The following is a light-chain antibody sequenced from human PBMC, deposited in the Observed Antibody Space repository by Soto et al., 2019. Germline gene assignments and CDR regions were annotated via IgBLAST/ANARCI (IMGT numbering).Light chain of an antibody. V-gene: IGKV3-11*01. J-gene: IGKJ4*01. CDR1: QSVSSY. Sequence: EIVLTQSPATLSLSPGERATLSCRASQSVSSYLAWYQQKPGQAPRLLIYDASNRATGIPARFSGSGSGTDFTLTISSLEPEDFAVYYCQQRRNWPPTFGGGTKVEI. CDR3: QQRRNWPPT. CDR2: DAS.